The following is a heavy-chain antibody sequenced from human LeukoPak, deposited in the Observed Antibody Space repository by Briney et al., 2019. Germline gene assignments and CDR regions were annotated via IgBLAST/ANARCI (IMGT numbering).Heavy chain of an antibody. CDR1: GFTFSSYG. CDR2: IRYDGSNK. Sequence: HTGGSLRLSCAASGFTFSSYGMHWVRQAPGKGLEWVAFIRYDGSNKYYADSVKGRFTISRDNSKNTLYLQMNSLRAEDTAVYYCASYGSGSYYTDYWGQGTLVTVSS. V-gene: IGHV3-30*02. CDR3: ASYGSGSYYTDY. J-gene: IGHJ4*02. D-gene: IGHD3-10*01.